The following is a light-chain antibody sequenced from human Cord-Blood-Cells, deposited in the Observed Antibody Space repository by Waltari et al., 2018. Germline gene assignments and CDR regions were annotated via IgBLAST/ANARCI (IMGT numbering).Light chain of an antibody. CDR3: AAWDDSLNGWV. Sequence: QSVLTQPPSASGTPGPRVTISCSASSSNIGSNTVNWYQQHPGTAPKLLIYSNNQRPSGVPDRFSGSKSGTSASLAISGLQSEDEADYYCAAWDDSLNGWVFGGGTKLTVL. J-gene: IGLJ3*02. CDR1: SSNIGSNT. CDR2: SNN. V-gene: IGLV1-44*01.